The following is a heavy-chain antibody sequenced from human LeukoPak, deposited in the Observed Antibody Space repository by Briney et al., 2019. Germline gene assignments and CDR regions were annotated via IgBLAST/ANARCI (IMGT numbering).Heavy chain of an antibody. Sequence: SSETLSLTCTVSGGSISSGGYYWSWIRQPPGKGLEWIGYIYHSGSTYYNPSLKSRVTISVDRSKNQFSLKLSSVTAADTAVYYCARVGDRTLFDYWGQGTLVTVSS. J-gene: IGHJ4*02. CDR1: GGSISSGGYY. V-gene: IGHV4-30-2*01. D-gene: IGHD3-16*01. CDR2: IYHSGST. CDR3: ARVGDRTLFDY.